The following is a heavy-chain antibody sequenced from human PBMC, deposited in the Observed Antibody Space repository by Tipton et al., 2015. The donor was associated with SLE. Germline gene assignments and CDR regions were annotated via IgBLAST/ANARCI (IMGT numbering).Heavy chain of an antibody. Sequence: TLSLTCTVSGGSISNYYWNWIRQPPGKGLEWIGYISDSGNTIDNPSLKSRLTISVDTSKNQFSLKLRSVTAADTAVYYCASILNHAFDYWGQGTLVTVSS. V-gene: IGHV4-59*01. CDR3: ASILNHAFDY. CDR2: ISDSGNT. J-gene: IGHJ4*02. CDR1: GGSISNYY. D-gene: IGHD2-8*01.